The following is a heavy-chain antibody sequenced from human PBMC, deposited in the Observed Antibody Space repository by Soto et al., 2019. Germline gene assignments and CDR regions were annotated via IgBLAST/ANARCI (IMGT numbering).Heavy chain of an antibody. CDR1: GFTFSRYA. J-gene: IGHJ4*02. CDR3: ARESWSSGYFFDY. Sequence: QVQLVESGGGVVLPGRSLRLSCAASGFTFSRYATHWVRQAPGKGLEGVAVISYDGANKYYGDSVKGRFTISRDNSKNTLYLQMNSLRTEDTAVYYCARESWSSGYFFDYWGQGTLVTVSS. V-gene: IGHV3-30-3*01. CDR2: ISYDGANK. D-gene: IGHD3-22*01.